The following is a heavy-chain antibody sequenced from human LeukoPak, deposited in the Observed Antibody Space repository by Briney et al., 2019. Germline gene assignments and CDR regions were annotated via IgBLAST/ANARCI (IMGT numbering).Heavy chain of an antibody. CDR1: SGSISSSSNY. Sequence: SETLSLTCTVSSGSISSSSNYWGWIRQPPGKGLEWIGSIYYSGSTYYNPSLKSRVTISVDTSKNQFSLYLSSVTAADTAVYYCARLATYYYYYYMDAWGNGKTVTVSS. CDR2: IYYSGST. CDR3: ARLATYYYYYYMDA. D-gene: IGHD1-26*01. J-gene: IGHJ6*03. V-gene: IGHV4-39*01.